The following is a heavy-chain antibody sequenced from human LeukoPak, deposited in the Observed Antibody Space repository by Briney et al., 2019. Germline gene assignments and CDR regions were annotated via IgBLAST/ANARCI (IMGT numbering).Heavy chain of an antibody. J-gene: IGHJ4*02. Sequence: GGSLRLSCAASGFTFSTYWMNWYRQAPGKGLEWVGNINQDASEINYVDSVRGRFTISRDNAKYSLHLQMNSLRAEDTAVYYCATDRDNSDWQKRFDSWGQGTLVTVTP. V-gene: IGHV3-7*01. CDR1: GFTFSTYW. D-gene: IGHD2-21*02. CDR3: ATDRDNSDWQKRFDS. CDR2: INQDASEI.